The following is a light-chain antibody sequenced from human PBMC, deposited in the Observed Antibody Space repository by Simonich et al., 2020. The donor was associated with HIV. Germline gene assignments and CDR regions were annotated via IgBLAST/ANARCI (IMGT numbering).Light chain of an antibody. CDR1: QGISNS. V-gene: IGKV1-17*01. CDR3: LQHNSYPWT. Sequence: DIQLTQSPSSLSASVGDRVTITCRASQGISNSLAWYQQKPGKVPRRLIDAASSLQRGVPSRFSGSGSGTEFTLTISSLQPEDFATYYCLQHNSYPWTFGQGTKVEIK. J-gene: IGKJ1*01. CDR2: AAS.